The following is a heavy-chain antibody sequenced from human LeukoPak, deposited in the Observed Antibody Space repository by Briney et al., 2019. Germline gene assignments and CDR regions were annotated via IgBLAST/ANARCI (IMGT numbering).Heavy chain of an antibody. CDR3: AKDVGKWESLHFFDY. Sequence: GGSLRLSCAASGFSFSNFWMHWVRQAPGKGLVCVSHISSDGSTTTYADSVTGRFTISRDNSRNTLYLQMNSLRGDDTAVYYCAKDVGKWESLHFFDYWGQGTLVTVSS. D-gene: IGHD1-26*01. CDR2: ISSDGSTT. V-gene: IGHV3-74*01. CDR1: GFSFSNFW. J-gene: IGHJ4*02.